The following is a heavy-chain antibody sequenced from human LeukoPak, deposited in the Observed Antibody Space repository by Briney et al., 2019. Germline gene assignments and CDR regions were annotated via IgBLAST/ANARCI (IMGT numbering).Heavy chain of an antibody. J-gene: IGHJ4*02. D-gene: IGHD6-19*01. CDR1: GFTFSSYG. CDR3: ATGHSSGQIY. CDR2: IRYDGSNK. Sequence: TGGSLRLSCAASGFTFSSYGMHWVRQAPGKGLEWVAFIRYDGSNKYYADSVKGRFTISRDNSKNTLYLQMNSLRAEDTAVYYCATGHSSGQIYWGQGTLVTVSS. V-gene: IGHV3-30*02.